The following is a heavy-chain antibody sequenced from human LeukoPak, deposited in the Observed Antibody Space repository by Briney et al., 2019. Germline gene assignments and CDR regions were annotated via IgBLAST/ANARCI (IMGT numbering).Heavy chain of an antibody. D-gene: IGHD6-19*01. V-gene: IGHV3-15*01. CDR1: GLDFRNAW. CDR2: IKRNTDPGTT. CDR3: STGDRGWQDY. Sequence: GGSLRHSCAASGLDFRNAWMSWVRQAPGKGLEWVAHIKRNTDPGTTSYVAPVEGRFTVSRDDSKNTLYLQMNSLKIEDTGVYYCSTGDRGWQDYWGRGTLVTVSS. J-gene: IGHJ4*02.